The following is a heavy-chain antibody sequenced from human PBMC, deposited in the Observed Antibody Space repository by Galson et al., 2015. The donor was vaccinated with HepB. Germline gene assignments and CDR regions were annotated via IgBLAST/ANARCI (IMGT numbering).Heavy chain of an antibody. Sequence: SLRLSCAASGFTFSNYAMSWVRQAPGKGLEWVSGISGGGIRTYYAGSVKGRFTISRDNSKNTLYLQMNNLRAEDTAVYYCAKDQTTVIPYFDNWGQGTVVTVSS. D-gene: IGHD4-11*01. V-gene: IGHV3-23*01. CDR2: ISGGGIRT. CDR1: GFTFSNYA. J-gene: IGHJ4*02. CDR3: AKDQTTVIPYFDN.